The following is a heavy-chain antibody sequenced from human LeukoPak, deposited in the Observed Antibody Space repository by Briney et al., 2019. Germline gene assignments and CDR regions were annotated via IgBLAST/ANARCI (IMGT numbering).Heavy chain of an antibody. D-gene: IGHD4/OR15-4a*01. Sequence: SETLSLTCTVSGYSISSGYYWGWIRQPPGKGLEWIGSIYRSGTTYYNPSLKSRVTISVDKSKSQFSLKLSSVTAADTAVYYCARDLRMGTMDYWGQGTLITVSS. CDR2: IYRSGTT. V-gene: IGHV4-38-2*02. J-gene: IGHJ4*02. CDR3: ARDLRMGTMDY. CDR1: GYSISSGYY.